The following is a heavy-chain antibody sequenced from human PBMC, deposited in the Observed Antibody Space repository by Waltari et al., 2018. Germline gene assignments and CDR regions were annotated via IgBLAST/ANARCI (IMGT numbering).Heavy chain of an antibody. J-gene: IGHJ4*02. Sequence: DVQLVESGGGLVKPGGSLRLFCAASGFTFSSYSMHWVRQAPGKGLEWVASISSGGTYICYAYAGKGRFTISRGSVTDSLYRQMNSLRVEDTATYFCVRSTSWRYDFDTWGQGTLVAVSS. V-gene: IGHV3-21*01. D-gene: IGHD6-13*01. CDR3: VRSTSWRYDFDT. CDR2: ISSGGTYI. CDR1: GFTFSSYS.